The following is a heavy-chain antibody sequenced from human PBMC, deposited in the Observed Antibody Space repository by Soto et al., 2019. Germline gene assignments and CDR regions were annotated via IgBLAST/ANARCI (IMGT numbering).Heavy chain of an antibody. Sequence: EEQLVESGGGLVQPGGSLRLSCAASGFTFSSYWMHWVRQAPGKGLVWVSRINPGGSITAYADSVKGRFTISRDNAKNSLYLQMNSMSGDDTAVYYGARGPTGRGGVWNYWGQGTLVTVSS. CDR2: INPGGSIT. D-gene: IGHD2-15*01. J-gene: IGHJ4*01. CDR1: GFTFSSYW. V-gene: IGHV3-74*01. CDR3: ARGPTGRGGVWNY.